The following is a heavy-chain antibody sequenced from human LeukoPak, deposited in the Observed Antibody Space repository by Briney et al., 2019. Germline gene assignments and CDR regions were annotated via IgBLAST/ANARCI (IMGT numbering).Heavy chain of an antibody. CDR1: GFTFDDYA. V-gene: IGHV3-49*03. Sequence: GRSLRLSCSASGFTFDDYAVSWFRQAPGKGLEWVGFIRSKAFGGTPEYAASVRGRFTISRDDSKSIAYLQMNSLKTEDTAVYYCARAAMIGDFWSGYVYYFDSWGQGTLVTVSS. CDR3: ARAAMIGDFWSGYVYYFDS. J-gene: IGHJ4*02. D-gene: IGHD3-3*01. CDR2: IRSKAFGGTP.